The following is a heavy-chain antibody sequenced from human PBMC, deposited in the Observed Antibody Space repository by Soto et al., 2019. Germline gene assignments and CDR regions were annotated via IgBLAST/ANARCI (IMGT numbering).Heavy chain of an antibody. J-gene: IGHJ5*02. V-gene: IGHV3-48*01. D-gene: IGHD2-15*01. CDR2: ISSSSSTI. CDR3: ARGGYEYCSGGSCYWFDP. CDR1: GFTFDDYG. Sequence: GGSLRLSCAASGFTFDDYGMSWVRQAPGKGLEWVSYISSSSSTIYYADSVKGRFTISRDNAKNSLYLQMNSLRAEDTAVYYCARGGYEYCSGGSCYWFDPWGQGTLVTVSS.